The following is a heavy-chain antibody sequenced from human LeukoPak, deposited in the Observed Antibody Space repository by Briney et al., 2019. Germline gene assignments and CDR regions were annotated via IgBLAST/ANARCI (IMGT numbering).Heavy chain of an antibody. J-gene: IGHJ4*02. CDR1: GASFSDYF. CDR3: AGGGVGPRLRN. Sequence: SETLSLTCDVFGASFSDYFWTWIRQSPDMGLEWIGEINNSGRTSYNPSLNSRVFMSVDTSRNQFSPRLTSLTAADTAVYYCAGGGVGPRLRNWGQGALVTVSS. CDR2: INNSGRT. D-gene: IGHD2-8*01. V-gene: IGHV4-34*01.